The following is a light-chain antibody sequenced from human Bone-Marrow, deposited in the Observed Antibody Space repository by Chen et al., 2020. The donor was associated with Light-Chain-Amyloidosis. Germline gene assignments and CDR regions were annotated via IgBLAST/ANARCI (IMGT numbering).Light chain of an antibody. Sequence: SYVLTQPYSVSVAPGQTAKIACGGNNIGSTSVHWYQQTPGQAPLLVVYDDRDRPSGSPERLAGSNSGNTATLTISRVEAGDEADYYCQVWDRSSDLPVFGGGTKLTVL. CDR1: NIGSTS. CDR2: DDR. CDR3: QVWDRSSDLPV. J-gene: IGLJ3*02. V-gene: IGLV3-21*02.